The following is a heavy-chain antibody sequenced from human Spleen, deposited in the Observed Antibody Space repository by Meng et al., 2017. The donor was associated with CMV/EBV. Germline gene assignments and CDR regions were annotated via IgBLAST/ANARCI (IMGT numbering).Heavy chain of an antibody. CDR1: GYSFTSYW. V-gene: IGHV5-51*01. J-gene: IGHJ6*02. CDR2: IYPGDSDT. Sequence: GGSLRLSCKGSGYSFTSYWIGWVRQMPGKGLEWMGIIYPGDSDTRYSPSFQGQVTISADKSISTAYLQWSSLKASDTAMYYCARHGRYSQYCSSTSCYERYGMDVWGQGTTVTVSS. CDR3: ARHGRYSQYCSSTSCYERYGMDV. D-gene: IGHD2-2*01.